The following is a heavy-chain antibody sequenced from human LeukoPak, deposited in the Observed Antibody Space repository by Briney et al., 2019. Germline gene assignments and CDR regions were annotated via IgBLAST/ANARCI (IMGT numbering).Heavy chain of an antibody. V-gene: IGHV4-34*01. Sequence: SETLSLTCAVYGGSFSGYYWSWIRQPPGKGREWIGEINHSVSTNYNPSLKSRVTISVDTYKNQFSLKLSSVTAADTAVYYCARGSRVWGSYVDYWGQGTLVTVSS. D-gene: IGHD3-16*01. J-gene: IGHJ4*02. CDR1: GGSFSGYY. CDR3: ARGSRVWGSYVDY. CDR2: INHSVST.